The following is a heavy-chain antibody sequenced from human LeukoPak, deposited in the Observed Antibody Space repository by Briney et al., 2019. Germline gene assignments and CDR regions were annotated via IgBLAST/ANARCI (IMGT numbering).Heavy chain of an antibody. J-gene: IGHJ4*02. Sequence: GVSLRLSCVGTGFTFSTYRMNWVRQAPGKGLEWVSSISSSSSYIYYADSVKGRITISRDNAKNSLYLQMNSLRVEDTAVYYCARDKDVYFDYWGQGTLVTVSS. V-gene: IGHV3-21*01. CDR3: ARDKDVYFDY. CDR1: GFTFSTYR. CDR2: ISSSSSYI.